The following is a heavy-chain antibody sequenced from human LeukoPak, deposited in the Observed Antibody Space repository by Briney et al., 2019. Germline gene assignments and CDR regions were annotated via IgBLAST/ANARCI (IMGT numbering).Heavy chain of an antibody. V-gene: IGHV1-69*04. D-gene: IGHD3-22*01. CDR3: ARDVEDDSSGYSDY. Sequence: SVKVSCKASGGTFSSYVISWVRQAPGQGLEWMGRIIPILGIANYAQKFQGRVTITADKSTSTAYMELSSLRSEDTAVYYCARDVEDDSSGYSDYWGQGTLVTVSS. J-gene: IGHJ4*02. CDR2: IIPILGIA. CDR1: GGTFSSYV.